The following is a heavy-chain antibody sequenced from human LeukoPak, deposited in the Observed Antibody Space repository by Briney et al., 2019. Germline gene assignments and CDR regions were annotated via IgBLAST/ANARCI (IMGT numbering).Heavy chain of an antibody. CDR3: ARDHPSYYYDSSGYYFDY. V-gene: IGHV4-4*07. CDR1: GGSISSYY. CDR2: IYTSGSS. J-gene: IGHJ4*02. Sequence: PSETLSLTSSVSGGSISSYYWSWIRQPAGKGLEWIGRIYTSGSSNYNPSLKSRVTMSIDTSKNQFSLKLSSVTAADTAVYYCARDHPSYYYDSSGYYFDYWGQGTLVTVSS. D-gene: IGHD3-22*01.